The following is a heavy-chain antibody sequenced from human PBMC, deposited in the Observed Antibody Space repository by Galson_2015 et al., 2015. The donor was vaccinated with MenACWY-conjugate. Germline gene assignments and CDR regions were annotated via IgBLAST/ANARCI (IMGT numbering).Heavy chain of an antibody. V-gene: IGHV5-51*01. J-gene: IGHJ4*02. D-gene: IGHD3-16*01. Sequence: QSGAEVKKPGESLQISCKGSGYSFTSYWIGWVRQMPGKGLEWMGIIYPGDSDTRYSPSFQGQVTISADKSISTAYLQWSSLKASDTAMYYCARLGDYIWGSNYYFDYWGQGTLVTVSS. CDR2: IYPGDSDT. CDR1: GYSFTSYW. CDR3: ARLGDYIWGSNYYFDY.